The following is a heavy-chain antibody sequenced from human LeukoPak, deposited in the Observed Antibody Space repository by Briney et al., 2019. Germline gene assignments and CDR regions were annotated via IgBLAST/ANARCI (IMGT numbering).Heavy chain of an antibody. V-gene: IGHV3-30*02. CDR1: GFTLSSYD. Sequence: GGSLRLSCAASGFTLSSYDMYWVRQAPGKGLEWVAFIRYDESKKSYADSVKGRFTISRDNAKNSLYLQMNSLRAEDTAVYYCAREVRGYSGYDTDAFDIWGQGTMVTVSS. J-gene: IGHJ3*02. D-gene: IGHD5-12*01. CDR3: AREVRGYSGYDTDAFDI. CDR2: IRYDESKK.